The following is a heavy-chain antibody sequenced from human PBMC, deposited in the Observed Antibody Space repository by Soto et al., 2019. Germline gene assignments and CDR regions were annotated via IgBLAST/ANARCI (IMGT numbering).Heavy chain of an antibody. D-gene: IGHD2-15*01. J-gene: IGHJ4*02. CDR1: GFTFSSNA. V-gene: IGHV3-23*01. CDR2: ISGSAGVT. CDR3: AKDWVSGSSPY. Sequence: GGSLRLSCTASGFTFSSNAMSWVRQAPGKGLEWVSSISGSAGVTYYADSGKGRFTISRDNSKNALYLQMNSLRAEDTAVYYCAKDWVSGSSPYWGQGTLVTVSS.